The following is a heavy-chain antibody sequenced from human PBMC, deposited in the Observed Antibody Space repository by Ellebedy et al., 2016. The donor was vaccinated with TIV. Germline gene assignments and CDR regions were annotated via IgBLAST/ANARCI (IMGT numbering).Heavy chain of an antibody. CDR1: GYTFTSYG. Sequence: ASVKVSCKASGYTFTSYGISWVRQAPGQGLEWMGWINTNTGNPTYAQGFTGRFVFSLDTSVSTAYLQISSLKAEDTAVYYCARGGGFVVRGVLYYFDYWGQGTLVTVSS. J-gene: IGHJ4*02. CDR2: INTNTGNP. D-gene: IGHD3-10*01. CDR3: ARGGGFVVRGVLYYFDY. V-gene: IGHV7-4-1*02.